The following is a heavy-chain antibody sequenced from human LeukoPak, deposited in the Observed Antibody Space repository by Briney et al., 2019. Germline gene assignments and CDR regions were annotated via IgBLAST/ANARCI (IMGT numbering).Heavy chain of an antibody. CDR2: IIPIFGTA. V-gene: IGHV1-69*13. J-gene: IGHJ4*02. Sequence: SVKVSCKASGGTFSGYAISWVRQAPGQELEWMGGIIPIFGTANYAQKFQGRVTITADESTSTAYMELSSLRSEDTAAYYCARGGSSSLGSFDYWGQGTLVTVSS. D-gene: IGHD6-13*01. CDR3: ARGGSSSLGSFDY. CDR1: GGTFSGYA.